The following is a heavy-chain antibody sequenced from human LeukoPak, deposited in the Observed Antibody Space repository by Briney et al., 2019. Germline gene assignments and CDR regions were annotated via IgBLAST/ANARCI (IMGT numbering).Heavy chain of an antibody. CDR2: ISGTGGST. Sequence: GGSLRLSCTASGFTFTSYAMSWVRQAPGKGLEWVSVISGTGGSTNHADSVKGRFTISRDNSKNTPYLQMNSLRAEDTAVYYCAKESGDDSSGYYEVFDYWGQGTLVTVSS. V-gene: IGHV3-23*01. J-gene: IGHJ4*02. D-gene: IGHD3-22*01. CDR1: GFTFTSYA. CDR3: AKESGDDSSGYYEVFDY.